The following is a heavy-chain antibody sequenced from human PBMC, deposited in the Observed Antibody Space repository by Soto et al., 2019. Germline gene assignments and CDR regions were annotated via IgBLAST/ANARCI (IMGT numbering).Heavy chain of an antibody. V-gene: IGHV4-59*01. CDR2: IYYTGST. CDR3: ARDGYTLTPNYYYGMDV. CDR1: GGSISSYY. Sequence: QVLLQESGPGLVKPSETLSLTCTVSGGSISSYYWSWIRQPPGKGLEWIGYIYYTGSTNYNPSLKSRVTISVDTSKNHFSLKLSSVTAADTAVYYCARDGYTLTPNYYYGMDVWGQGTTVTVSS. D-gene: IGHD4-4*01. J-gene: IGHJ6*02.